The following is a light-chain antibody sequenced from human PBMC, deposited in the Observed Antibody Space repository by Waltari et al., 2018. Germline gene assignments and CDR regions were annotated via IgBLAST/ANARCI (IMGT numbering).Light chain of an antibody. J-gene: IGKJ1*01. CDR1: QDISSY. CDR2: SIS. Sequence: DIQLTQSPSFLSASVGDRVTITCRASQDISSYLVWYQQKPGKAPTVLIYSISTLQSGVPSRFSGSGSGTEFTLTISSLQPEDFATYYCQQLESFPRSFGQGTKVEIK. CDR3: QQLESFPRS. V-gene: IGKV1-9*01.